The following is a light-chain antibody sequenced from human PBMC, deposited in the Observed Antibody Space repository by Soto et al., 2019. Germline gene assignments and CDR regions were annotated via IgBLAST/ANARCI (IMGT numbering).Light chain of an antibody. V-gene: IGKV1-39*01. Sequence: IQMTQSPSSLSASVGDRVTITCRASQSISSYLHWYQQKPGKAPKLLIFEISSLQSGVPSRFSGSGSGTEFTLTISTLQPEDFATYYCQQSYRSITFGQGTRLEIK. CDR3: QQSYRSIT. CDR1: QSISSY. CDR2: EIS. J-gene: IGKJ5*01.